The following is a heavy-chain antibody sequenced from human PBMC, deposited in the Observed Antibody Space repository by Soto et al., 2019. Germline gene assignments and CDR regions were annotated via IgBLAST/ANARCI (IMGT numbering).Heavy chain of an antibody. V-gene: IGHV1-69*06. D-gene: IGHD1-26*01. Sequence: ASVKVSCKASGGTFSSYAISWVRQAPGQGLEWMGGIFPIFGTANYAQKFQGRVTITADKSTSTAYMELSSLRSEDTAVYYCASDIVGATPYYFDYWGQGTLVTVSS. J-gene: IGHJ4*02. CDR3: ASDIVGATPYYFDY. CDR2: IFPIFGTA. CDR1: GGTFSSYA.